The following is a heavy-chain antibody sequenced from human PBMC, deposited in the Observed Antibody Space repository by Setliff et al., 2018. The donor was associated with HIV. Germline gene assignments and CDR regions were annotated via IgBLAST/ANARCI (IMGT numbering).Heavy chain of an antibody. V-gene: IGHV4-34*01. Sequence: SETLSLTCTVSGGSFSDYYWGWIRQPPGKGLEWIGEINHSGTTNSNPSLKSRVTISVDTSKNQFSLRLTSVTAADTAVYYCAGENPDGWLHHYTDVWGKGTTVTVS. J-gene: IGHJ6*03. D-gene: IGHD2-15*01. CDR1: GGSFSDYY. CDR3: AGENPDGWLHHYTDV. CDR2: INHSGTT.